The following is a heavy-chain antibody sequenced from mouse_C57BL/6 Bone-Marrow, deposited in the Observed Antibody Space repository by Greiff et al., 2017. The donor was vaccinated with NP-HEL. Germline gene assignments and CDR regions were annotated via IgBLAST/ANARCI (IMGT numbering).Heavy chain of an antibody. CDR1: GFTFSDYY. CDR3: ARQEDYYGSNAMDY. V-gene: IGHV5-12*01. J-gene: IGHJ4*01. CDR2: ISNGGGST. D-gene: IGHD1-1*01. Sequence: EVKVVESGGGLVQPGGSLKLSCAASGFTFSDYYMYWVRQTPEKRLEWVAYISNGGGSTYYPDTVKGRFTISRDNAKNTLYLQMSRLKSEDTAMYYCARQEDYYGSNAMDYWGQGTSVTVSS.